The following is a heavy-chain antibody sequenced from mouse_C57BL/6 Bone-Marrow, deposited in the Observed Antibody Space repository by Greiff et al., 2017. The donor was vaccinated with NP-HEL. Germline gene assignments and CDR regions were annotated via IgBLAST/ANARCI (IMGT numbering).Heavy chain of an antibody. J-gene: IGHJ4*01. CDR3: TELGMDY. CDR1: GFNIKDDY. D-gene: IGHD3-3*01. Sequence: VQLKQSGAELVRPGASVKLSCTASGFNIKDDYMHWVKQRPEQGLEWIGWIDPENGDTEYASKFQGKATITADTSSNTAYLQLSSLTSEDTAVYYCTELGMDYWGQGTSVTVSS. CDR2: IDPENGDT. V-gene: IGHV14-4*01.